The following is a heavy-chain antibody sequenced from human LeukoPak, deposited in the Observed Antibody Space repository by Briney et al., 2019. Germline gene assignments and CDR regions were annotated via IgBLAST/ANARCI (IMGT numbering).Heavy chain of an antibody. CDR3: AKDGDRGPIGY. D-gene: IGHD7-27*01. Sequence: GGSLRLSCAAPGFTFSSYGMHWVRQAPGKGLEWVAFIRSDATNKYYADSVNGRFTIFRDNPKSTLYLLMNRLRTEDTAVYYCAKDGDRGPIGYWGQGTLVTVSS. V-gene: IGHV3-30*02. CDR1: GFTFSSYG. J-gene: IGHJ4*02. CDR2: IRSDATNK.